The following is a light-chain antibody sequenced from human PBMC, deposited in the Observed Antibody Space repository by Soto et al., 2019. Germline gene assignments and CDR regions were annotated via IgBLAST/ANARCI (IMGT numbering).Light chain of an antibody. J-gene: IGLJ2*01. Sequence: QSVLTQPPSPSGAPGQRVTLSCSGSYSHSESNTVIWYQPLPGTAPQLLIYRSIPRPSGVPDRFSGSKSGTSASLAISGLQSEDEADYYCTAWDDSLNARLFGGGTKVTVL. CDR3: TAWDDSLNARL. V-gene: IGLV1-44*01. CDR1: YSHSESNT. CDR2: RSI.